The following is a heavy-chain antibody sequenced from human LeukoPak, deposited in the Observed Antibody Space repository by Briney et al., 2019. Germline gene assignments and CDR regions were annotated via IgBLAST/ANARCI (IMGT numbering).Heavy chain of an antibody. V-gene: IGHV4-59*01. Sequence: SEALSLTCTVSGGSISSYSWSWIRQPPGKGLEWIGYIYYSGSTNYNPSLKSRVTISVDTSKNQFSLKLSSVTAADTALYYCARETAAGPGDPYYYYGMDVWGQGTTVTVSS. CDR2: IYYSGST. CDR3: ARETAAGPGDPYYYYGMDV. CDR1: GGSISSYS. D-gene: IGHD6-13*01. J-gene: IGHJ6*02.